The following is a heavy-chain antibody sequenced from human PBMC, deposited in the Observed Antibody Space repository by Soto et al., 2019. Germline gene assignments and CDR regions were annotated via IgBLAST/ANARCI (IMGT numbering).Heavy chain of an antibody. V-gene: IGHV3-53*01. J-gene: IGHJ4*02. D-gene: IGHD2-15*01. Sequence: EVQLVESGGGLSQPGGSLRLSCAASGFTFSTNAMSWVRQAPGKGLEWVSLIYIGGATYYADSVKGRFTISRDYSKNTLYLQMNSLRVEDSAMYYCTRGRVGGRSDWGQGTLVTVSS. CDR1: GFTFSTNA. CDR3: TRGRVGGRSD. CDR2: IYIGGAT.